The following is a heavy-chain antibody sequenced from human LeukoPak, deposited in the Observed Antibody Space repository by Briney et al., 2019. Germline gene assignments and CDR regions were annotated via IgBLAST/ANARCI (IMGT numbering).Heavy chain of an antibody. CDR3: AKDQGASYDYSSYGY. CDR1: GFTFSSYS. J-gene: IGHJ4*02. CDR2: ISSSSSYI. D-gene: IGHD5-12*01. V-gene: IGHV3-21*01. Sequence: GGSLRLSCAASGFTFSSYSMNWVRQAPGKGLEWVSSISSSSSYIYYADSVKGRFTISRDNAKNSLYLQMNSLRAEDTAVYYCAKDQGASYDYSSYGYWGQGTLVTVSS.